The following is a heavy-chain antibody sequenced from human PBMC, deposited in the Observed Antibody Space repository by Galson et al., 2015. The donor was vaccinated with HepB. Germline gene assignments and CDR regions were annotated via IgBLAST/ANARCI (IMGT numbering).Heavy chain of an antibody. D-gene: IGHD3-22*01. V-gene: IGHV3-9*01. CDR2: ISWNSGSI. J-gene: IGHJ2*01. CDR1: GFTFDDYA. Sequence: SLRLSCAASGFTFDDYAMHWVRQAPGKGLEWVSGISWNSGSIGYADSVKGRFTISRDNAKNSLYLQMNSPRAEDTALYYCAKVPTSGYSFVYFDLWGRGTLVTVSS. CDR3: AKVPTSGYSFVYFDL.